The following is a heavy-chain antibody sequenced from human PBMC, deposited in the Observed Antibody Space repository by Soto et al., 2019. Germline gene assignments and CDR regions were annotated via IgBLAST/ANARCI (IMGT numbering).Heavy chain of an antibody. CDR3: ARAGRGRGYPIWFDP. D-gene: IGHD5-18*01. V-gene: IGHV3-11*06. CDR1: GVSFSDYY. Sequence: QVPLVESGGGLVKPGGSLRLSCTASGVSFSDYYMRWIRQAPGRGLEWVSYISDHGTYTDYSDSVKARLTVSRDNVKKSLFLQMNSPRVEATAVYYCARAGRGRGYPIWFDPWRQGTLVTVSS. CDR2: ISDHGTYT. J-gene: IGHJ5*02.